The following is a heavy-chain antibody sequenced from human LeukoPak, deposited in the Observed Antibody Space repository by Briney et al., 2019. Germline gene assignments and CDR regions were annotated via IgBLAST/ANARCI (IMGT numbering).Heavy chain of an antibody. Sequence: PSETLSLTCAISGGSLRGYYWTWIRQPPGKGLEWIGEINHSGSTNYNPSLKSRVTISVDTSKNQFSLRLSSVTAADTAVYYCVGWGLSETYVIFDYWGQGTLVTVSS. V-gene: IGHV4-34*01. CDR1: GGSLRGYY. CDR2: INHSGST. J-gene: IGHJ4*02. D-gene: IGHD3-10*01. CDR3: VGWGLSETYVIFDY.